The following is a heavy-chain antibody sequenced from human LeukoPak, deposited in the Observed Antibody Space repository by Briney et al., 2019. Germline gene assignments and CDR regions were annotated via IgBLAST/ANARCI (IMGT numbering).Heavy chain of an antibody. CDR3: AVIWFGEPYFDY. D-gene: IGHD3-10*01. V-gene: IGHV3-21*01. J-gene: IGHJ4*02. CDR2: ISSSSSYI. Sequence: GGSLRLSCAASGFTFSSYSMNWVRQAPGKGLEWVSSISSSSSYIYYADSVKGRFTISRDNAKNSLYLQMNSLRAEDTAVYYCAVIWFGEPYFDYWGQGTLVTVPS. CDR1: GFTFSSYS.